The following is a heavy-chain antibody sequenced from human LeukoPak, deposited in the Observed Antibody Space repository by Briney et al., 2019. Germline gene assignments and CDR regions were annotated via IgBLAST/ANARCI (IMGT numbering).Heavy chain of an antibody. CDR3: AMERLSGFSFVH. CDR2: IRFDGTDS. V-gene: IGHV3-30*02. D-gene: IGHD3-3*01. J-gene: IGHJ5*02. Sequence: GGSLRLSCVASRFTRGMHWVRQAPGNGLEWVGFIRFDGTDSDYADSVKGRFTISRDNSKNTLFLQLSSLKPEDTAMYYCAMERLSGFSFVHWGQGTLVAVSS. CDR1: RFTRG.